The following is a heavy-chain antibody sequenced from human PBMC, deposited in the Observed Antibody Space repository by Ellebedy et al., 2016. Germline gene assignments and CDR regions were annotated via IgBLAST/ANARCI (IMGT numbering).Heavy chain of an antibody. D-gene: IGHD3-3*01. CDR3: STAEWYRFEF. V-gene: IGHV3-7*01. Sequence: GESLKISCAASGFTFSRTWMNWVRQAPGKGLEWVAFINPDGSDTYYVDSVKGRFPISRDNAKKSGYLQMNSLRAEDTAVYYCSTAEWYRFEFWGQGTLVTVSS. J-gene: IGHJ4*02. CDR2: INPDGSDT. CDR1: GFTFSRTW.